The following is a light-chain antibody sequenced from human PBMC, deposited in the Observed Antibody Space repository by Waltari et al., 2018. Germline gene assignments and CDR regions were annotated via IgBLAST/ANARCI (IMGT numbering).Light chain of an antibody. V-gene: IGLV3-21*04. Sequence: SYVLTQPPSVSVAPGKTATISCGGNDIGDKAVHWSQQKPGQAPMTVMSYNSDRPSGIPERFSGSNSGNTATLTISRVEAGDEADYYCQVWDSSTDQVVFGRGTQLTVL. CDR1: DIGDKA. CDR2: YNS. CDR3: QVWDSSTDQVV. J-gene: IGLJ7*01.